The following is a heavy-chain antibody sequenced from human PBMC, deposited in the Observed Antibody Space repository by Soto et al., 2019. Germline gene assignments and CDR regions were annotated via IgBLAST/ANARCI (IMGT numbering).Heavy chain of an antibody. Sequence: SETLSLTCAVSGGSISSGGYSWSWIRQPPGKGLEWIGYIYHSGSTYYNPSLKSRVTISVDRSKNQFSLKLSSVTAADTAVYFCARDRRFSDKTWAFDIWGQGTTVTVSS. CDR1: GGSISSGGYS. V-gene: IGHV4-30-2*01. J-gene: IGHJ3*02. CDR2: IYHSGST. D-gene: IGHD3-3*01. CDR3: ARDRRFSDKTWAFDI.